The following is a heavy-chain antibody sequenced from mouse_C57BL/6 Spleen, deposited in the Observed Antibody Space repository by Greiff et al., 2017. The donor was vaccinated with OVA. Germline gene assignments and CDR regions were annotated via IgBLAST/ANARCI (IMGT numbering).Heavy chain of an antibody. J-gene: IGHJ4*01. CDR2: IYPGSGST. CDR3: ARRDYGAMDY. D-gene: IGHD1-1*01. V-gene: IGHV1-55*01. Sequence: QVQLKQPGAELVKPGASVKMSCKASGYTFTSYWITWVKPRPGQGLEWIGDIYPGSGSTNYNEKFKSKATLTVDTSSSTAYMQLSSLTSEDSAVYYCARRDYGAMDYWGQGTSVTVSS. CDR1: GYTFTSYW.